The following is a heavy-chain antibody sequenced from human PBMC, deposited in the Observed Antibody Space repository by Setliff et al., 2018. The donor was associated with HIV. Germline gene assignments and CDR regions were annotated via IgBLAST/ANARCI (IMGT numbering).Heavy chain of an antibody. Sequence: ASVKVSCKLSGYTLTELSMHWVRQAPGGGLEWRGGFDPEDGETIYAEKFQGRVTMTEDTATDTAYMELSSLRSEDTAVYYCATDAYHDSLTCPTPGAFDIWGQGTMVTVSS. V-gene: IGHV1-24*01. CDR2: FDPEDGET. J-gene: IGHJ3*02. D-gene: IGHD3-9*01. CDR3: ATDAYHDSLTCPTPGAFDI. CDR1: GYTLTELS.